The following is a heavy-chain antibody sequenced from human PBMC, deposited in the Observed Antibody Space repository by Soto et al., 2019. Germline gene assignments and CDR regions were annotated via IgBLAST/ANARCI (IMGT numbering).Heavy chain of an antibody. CDR3: AGATARWLQQFHDAFDI. D-gene: IGHD5-12*01. J-gene: IGHJ3*02. CDR1: GFTFSRYN. V-gene: IGHV3-21*01. CDR2: ISSSSSYI. Sequence: PGGSLRLSCAASGFTFSRYNMNWVRQAPGKGMEWVSSISSSSSYIYYADSVKGRFTISRHNAKNSTYLQMNRLRAEDTAVYYCAGATARWLQQFHDAFDIWGQGTMVTVS.